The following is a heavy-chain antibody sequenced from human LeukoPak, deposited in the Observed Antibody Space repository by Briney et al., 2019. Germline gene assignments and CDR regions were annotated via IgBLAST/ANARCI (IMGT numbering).Heavy chain of an antibody. CDR1: GGSFSGYY. V-gene: IGHV4-34*01. D-gene: IGHD2-2*01. CDR2: INHSGST. CDR3: ARGPSWYQLPRGFDP. J-gene: IGHJ5*02. Sequence: SETLSLTCAVYGGSFSGYYWSWIRQPPGKGLEWIGEINHSGSTNYNPSPKSRVTISVDTSKNQFSLKLSSVTAADTAVYYCARGPSWYQLPRGFDPWGQGTLVTVSS.